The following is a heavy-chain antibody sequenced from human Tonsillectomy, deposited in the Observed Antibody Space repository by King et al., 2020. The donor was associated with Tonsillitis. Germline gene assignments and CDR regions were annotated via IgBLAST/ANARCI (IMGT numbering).Heavy chain of an antibody. V-gene: IGHV2-5*01. Sequence: TLQESGPTLVKPTQTLTLTCTFSGFSLSTSGVGVGWIRQPPGKALEWLALIYWNDDKRYSPSLKSRLTITKDTSKNQVVLTMTNMDPVDTATYYCAHAYYYDSSGSNPLFDYWGQGTLVTVSS. J-gene: IGHJ4*02. CDR2: IYWNDDK. CDR3: AHAYYYDSSGSNPLFDY. D-gene: IGHD3-22*01. CDR1: GFSLSTSGVG.